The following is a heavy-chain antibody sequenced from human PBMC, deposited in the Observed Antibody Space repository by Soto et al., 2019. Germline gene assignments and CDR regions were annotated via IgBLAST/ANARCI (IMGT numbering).Heavy chain of an antibody. CDR2: ISASANT. CDR3: AKVVGVSRYDAFDI. Sequence: GGSLRLSCVASGFTFSSYAISWVLQAPEKGLEWVSAISASANTYYADSVKGRFTISRDNSKNTLYLQMDSLRAEDTAVYYCAKVVGVSRYDAFDIWGQGTMVTVSS. J-gene: IGHJ3*02. D-gene: IGHD3-10*01. CDR1: GFTFSSYA. V-gene: IGHV3-23*01.